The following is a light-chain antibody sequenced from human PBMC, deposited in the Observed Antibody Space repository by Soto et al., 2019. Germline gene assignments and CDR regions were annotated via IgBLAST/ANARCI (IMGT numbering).Light chain of an antibody. V-gene: IGKV3-20*01. CDR3: QQYAGSTTT. CDR2: GAS. Sequence: EIVLTQSPGTLSLSPGERATLSCRASQSVSSSNLAWYQQRPGQAPVLLIYGASSRATGIQDRFSGSGSGTDFTLTISRLEPEDFAVYYCQQYAGSTTTFGQGTEVDIK. CDR1: QSVSSSN. J-gene: IGKJ1*01.